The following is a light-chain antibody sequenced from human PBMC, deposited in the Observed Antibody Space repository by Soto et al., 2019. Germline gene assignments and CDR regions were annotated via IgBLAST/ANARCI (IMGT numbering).Light chain of an antibody. CDR3: SSYAGSNNVV. V-gene: IGLV2-8*01. J-gene: IGLJ2*01. CDR1: SSDVGGYNY. CDR2: EVS. Sequence: QSVLTQPPSASGSPGQSVTISCTGTSSDVGGYNYVSWYQQHPGKAPKLTIYEVSKRPSGVPDRFSGSKSGNTASLTVSGLQAEDEADYYCSSYAGSNNVVFGGGTKLTVL.